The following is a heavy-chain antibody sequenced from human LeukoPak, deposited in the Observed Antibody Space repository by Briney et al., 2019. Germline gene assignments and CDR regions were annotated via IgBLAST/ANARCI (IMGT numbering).Heavy chain of an antibody. J-gene: IGHJ4*02. CDR2: IYYSGST. Sequence: SETLSLTCTVSGGSISSSSYYWGWIRQPPGKGLEWIGSIYYSGSTYYNPSLKSRVTISVDTSKNRFSLKLSSVTAADTAVYYCAQLENYYGSGSYSYYWGQGTLVTVSS. V-gene: IGHV4-39*01. CDR3: AQLENYYGSGSYSYY. CDR1: GGSISSSSYY. D-gene: IGHD3-10*01.